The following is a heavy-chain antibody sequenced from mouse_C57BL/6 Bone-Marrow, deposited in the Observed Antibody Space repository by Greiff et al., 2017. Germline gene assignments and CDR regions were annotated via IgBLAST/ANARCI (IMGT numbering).Heavy chain of an antibody. D-gene: IGHD2-1*01. CDR1: GFTFSDYY. V-gene: IGHV5-12*01. Sequence: DVHLVESGGGLVQPGGSLKLSCAASGFTFSDYYMYWVRQTPEKRLEWVAYISNGGGSTYYPDTVKGRFTISRDNAKNTLYLQMSRLKSEDTAMYYCARDLLCDYWGQGTSVTVSS. CDR3: ARDLLCDY. CDR2: ISNGGGST. J-gene: IGHJ4*01.